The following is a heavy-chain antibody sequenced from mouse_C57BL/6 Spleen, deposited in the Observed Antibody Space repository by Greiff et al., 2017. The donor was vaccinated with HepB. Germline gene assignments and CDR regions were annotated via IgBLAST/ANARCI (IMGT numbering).Heavy chain of an antibody. CDR3: VTAFITTVVATGFDY. CDR2: IDPSDSYT. J-gene: IGHJ2*01. CDR1: GYTFTSYW. Sequence: VQLQQPGAELVMPGASVKLSCKASGYTFTSYWMHWVKQRPGQGLEWIGEIDPSDSYTNYNQKFKGKSTLTVDKSSSTAYMQLSSLTSEDSAVYYCVTAFITTVVATGFDYWGQGTTLTVSS. D-gene: IGHD1-1*01. V-gene: IGHV1-69*01.